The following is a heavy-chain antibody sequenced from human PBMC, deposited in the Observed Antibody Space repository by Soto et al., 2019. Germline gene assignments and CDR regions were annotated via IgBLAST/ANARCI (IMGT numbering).Heavy chain of an antibody. CDR2: ISSDIITT. Sequence: PGGSLRLSCSASGFTFSSYAMHWVRQPPGKGLEWVTLISSDIITTNYADSVKGRFSISRDNSRNTVYLQINSPRPEDTAMYFCARGRRYASSSIDSWGQGTLVTVSS. CDR1: GFTFSSYA. CDR3: ARGRRYASSSIDS. D-gene: IGHD6-6*01. J-gene: IGHJ4*02. V-gene: IGHV3-30-3*01.